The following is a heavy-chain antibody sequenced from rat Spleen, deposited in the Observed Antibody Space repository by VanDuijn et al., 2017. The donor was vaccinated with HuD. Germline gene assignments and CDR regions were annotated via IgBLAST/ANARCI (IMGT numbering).Heavy chain of an antibody. J-gene: IGHJ4*01. CDR2: INSAGST. CDR3: ARLLDYGPITGVMDA. D-gene: IGHD1-3*01. CDR1: GYSITSGYG. Sequence: EVQLQESGPGLVKPSQSLSLTCSVTGYSITSGYGWSWIRKFPGNRLEWMGYINSAGSTDYNPPLKSQISITRDTAKNQFFLQLTSVSTEDTATYYCARLLDYGPITGVMDAWGQGASVTVSS. V-gene: IGHV3-3*01.